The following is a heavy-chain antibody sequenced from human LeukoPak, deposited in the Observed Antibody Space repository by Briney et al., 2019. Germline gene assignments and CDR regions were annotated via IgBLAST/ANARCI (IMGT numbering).Heavy chain of an antibody. V-gene: IGHV3-23*01. CDR3: AKDPEGLL. Sequence: PGGSLRLSCAASGFTFSSYAMSWVCQARWKGVEWVSAISGSGGSTYYADSVKGRFTISRDNSKNTLYLQMNSLRAEDTAVYYCAKDPEGLLWGQGTLVTVSS. CDR1: GFTFSSYA. J-gene: IGHJ4*02. D-gene: IGHD3-3*01. CDR2: ISGSGGST.